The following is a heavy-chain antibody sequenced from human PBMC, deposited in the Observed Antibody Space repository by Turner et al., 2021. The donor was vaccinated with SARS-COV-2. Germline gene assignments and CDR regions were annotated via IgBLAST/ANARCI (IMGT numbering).Heavy chain of an antibody. CDR3: ARDSGDFDY. D-gene: IGHD3-10*01. CDR1: YS. Sequence: YSMHWVRQAPGKGLEWVAVISYDGSNKYYADSVKGRFTISRDNSKNTLYLQMNSLRAEDTAVYYCARDSGDFDYWGQGTLVTVSS. J-gene: IGHJ4*02. V-gene: IGHV3-30-3*01. CDR2: ISYDGSNK.